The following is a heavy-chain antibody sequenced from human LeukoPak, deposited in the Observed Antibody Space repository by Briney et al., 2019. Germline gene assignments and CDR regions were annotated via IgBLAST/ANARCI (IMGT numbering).Heavy chain of an antibody. Sequence: SETLSLTCSVSGGSFSNNFWSWVRQPAGKGLEWIGRIYPSGNTNYNPSLKSRVTLSVDTSKTQFSLNLSSVTAADTAVYYCAREVWSNPYYYGSGSYGYMDVWGKGTTVTISS. CDR2: IYPSGNT. D-gene: IGHD3-10*01. V-gene: IGHV4-4*07. J-gene: IGHJ6*03. CDR1: GGSFSNNF. CDR3: AREVWSNPYYYGSGSYGYMDV.